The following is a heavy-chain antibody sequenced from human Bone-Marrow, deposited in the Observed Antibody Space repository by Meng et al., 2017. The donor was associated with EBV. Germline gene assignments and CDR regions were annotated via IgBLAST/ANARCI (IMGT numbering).Heavy chain of an antibody. Sequence: QVQLGQSGAEVKKPGASVKVSCKTSGYTFTTYDIHWVRQAPGQGLEWMGWISHYAQKLQGRVTMTTDTSTSTAYMELRSLRSDDTAVYYCARGHDNGDYAPEHWGQGTLVTVSS. V-gene: IGHV1-18*01. D-gene: IGHD4-17*01. J-gene: IGHJ1*01. CDR1: GYTFTTYD. CDR3: ARGHDNGDYAPEH. CDR2: IS.